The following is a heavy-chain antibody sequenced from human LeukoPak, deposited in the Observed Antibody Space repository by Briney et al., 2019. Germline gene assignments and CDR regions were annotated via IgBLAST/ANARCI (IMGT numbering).Heavy chain of an antibody. CDR3: ARAPVGAATVYFDY. CDR2: IYSGGST. J-gene: IGHJ4*02. V-gene: IGHV3-53*01. D-gene: IGHD1-26*01. Sequence: TGGSLRLSCAASGFTFSGDYMSWVRQAPGKGLEWVSIIYSGGSTYYADSVKGRFTISRDNSKNTLYLQMNSLRAEDTAVYYCARAPVGAATVYFDYWGQGTRVTVSS. CDR1: GFTFSGDY.